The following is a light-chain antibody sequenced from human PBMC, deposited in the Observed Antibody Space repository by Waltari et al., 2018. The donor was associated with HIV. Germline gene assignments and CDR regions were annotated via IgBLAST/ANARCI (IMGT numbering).Light chain of an antibody. J-gene: IGLJ3*02. CDR1: SSSIGTNY. CDR2: RNY. CDR3: ASWDDSLSGPNWV. Sequence: QSVLTQPPSTSGAPGRRVIISCSGSSSSIGTNYVYWYQKLPGKAPKLLIYRNYERPSGVPDRFSGSRSGTSASLAISGLRSEDEADYYCASWDDSLSGPNWVFGGGTSLTVL. V-gene: IGLV1-47*01.